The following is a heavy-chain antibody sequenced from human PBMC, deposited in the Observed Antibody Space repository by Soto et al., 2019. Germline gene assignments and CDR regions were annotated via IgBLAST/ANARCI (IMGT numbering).Heavy chain of an antibody. CDR3: ARKDKSGYFNWFDP. CDR1: GYRFTSYW. J-gene: IGHJ5*02. V-gene: IGHV5-51*01. Sequence: GESLKISWRTSGYRFTSYWIALVLQMPGKGLEWMGIIFPSDSDTRYSPSFQGQVTISADRSTSTVFLQWASLKASDTAVYFCARKDKSGYFNWFDPWGQGTLVTVSS. D-gene: IGHD3-22*01. CDR2: IFPSDSDT.